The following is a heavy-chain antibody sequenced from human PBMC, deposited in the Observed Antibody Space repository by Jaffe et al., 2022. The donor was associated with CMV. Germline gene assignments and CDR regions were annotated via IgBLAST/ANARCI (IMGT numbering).Heavy chain of an antibody. CDR3: ARDLGIAVAGTVYYYYYYMDV. Sequence: QVQLVQSGAEVKKPGASVKVSCKASGYTFTSYAMHWVRQAPGQRLEWMGWINAGNGNTKYSQKFQGRVTITRDTSASTAYMELSSLRSEDTAVYYCARDLGIAVAGTVYYYYYYMDVWGKGTTVTVSS. CDR2: INAGNGNT. CDR1: GYTFTSYA. D-gene: IGHD6-19*01. J-gene: IGHJ6*03. V-gene: IGHV1-3*01.